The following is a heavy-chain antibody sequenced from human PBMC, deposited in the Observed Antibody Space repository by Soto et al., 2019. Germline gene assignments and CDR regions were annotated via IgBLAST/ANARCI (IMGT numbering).Heavy chain of an antibody. CDR1: GFNFSSYG. Sequence: EVQLLESGGGLVQPGESLRLSCAASGFNFSSYGMTWVRQAPGRGLEWVSAIYPSGGVIYYAAAVMGRFTISRDDSRGSVSLQMDSLRGEDTATYYCVKGGWGDNWGPGTLVTVSS. D-gene: IGHD6-19*01. V-gene: IGHV3-23*01. J-gene: IGHJ4*02. CDR2: IYPSGGVI. CDR3: VKGGWGDN.